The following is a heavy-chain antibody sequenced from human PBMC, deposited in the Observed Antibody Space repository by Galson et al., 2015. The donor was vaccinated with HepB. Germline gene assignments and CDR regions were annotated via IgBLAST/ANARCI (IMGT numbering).Heavy chain of an antibody. V-gene: IGHV1-69*04. CDR3: ARDFLGYCSGGSCYSGYYYYGMDV. J-gene: IGHJ6*02. CDR1: GGTFSSYA. Sequence: SVKVSCKASGGTFSSYAISWVRQAPGQGLEWMGRIIPILGIANYAQKFQGRVTITADKSTSTAYMELSSLRSEDTAVYYCARDFLGYCSGGSCYSGYYYYGMDVWGQGTTVTVSS. D-gene: IGHD2-15*01. CDR2: IIPILGIA.